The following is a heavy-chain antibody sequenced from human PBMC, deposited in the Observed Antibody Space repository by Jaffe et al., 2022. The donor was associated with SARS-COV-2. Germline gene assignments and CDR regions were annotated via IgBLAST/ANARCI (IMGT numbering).Heavy chain of an antibody. CDR3: ARAPGYCSGGSCYYWGYFDY. CDR2: IKQDGSEK. J-gene: IGHJ4*02. CDR1: GFTFSSYW. Sequence: EVQLVESGGGLVQPGGSLRLSCAASGFTFSSYWMSWVRQAPGKGLEWVANIKQDGSEKYYVDSVKGRFTISRDNAKNSLYLQMNSLRAEDTAVYYCARAPGYCSGGSCYYWGYFDYWGQGTLVTVSS. D-gene: IGHD2-15*01. V-gene: IGHV3-7*01.